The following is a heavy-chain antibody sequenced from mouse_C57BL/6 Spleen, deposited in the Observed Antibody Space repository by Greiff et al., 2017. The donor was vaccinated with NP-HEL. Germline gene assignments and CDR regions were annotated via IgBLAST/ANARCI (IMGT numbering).Heavy chain of an antibody. CDR2: IDPSDSYT. D-gene: IGHD2-1*01. CDR1: GYTFTSYW. V-gene: IGHV1-69*01. Sequence: VQLQQPGAELVMPGASVKLSCKASGYTFTSYWMHWVKQRPGQGLEWIGEIDPSDSYTNYNQKFKGKSTLTVDKSSSTAYMQLSSLTSEDSAVYYCARADGNSYYYAMDYWGQGTSVTVSS. J-gene: IGHJ4*01. CDR3: ARADGNSYYYAMDY.